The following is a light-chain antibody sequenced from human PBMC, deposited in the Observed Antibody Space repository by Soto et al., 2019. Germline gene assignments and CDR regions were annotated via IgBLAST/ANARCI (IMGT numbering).Light chain of an antibody. CDR1: QSVSSSY. J-gene: IGKJ1*01. Sequence: EIVLTQSPGTLSLSPGERATLSCRASQSVSSSYLAWYQQKPGQAPRLLIYGASSRASGIPDRFSGSGSGTDFTLTSRRLEPEDCAGYCCQQYGSSPWTFGQGTKVEIK. CDR2: GAS. CDR3: QQYGSSPWT. V-gene: IGKV3-20*01.